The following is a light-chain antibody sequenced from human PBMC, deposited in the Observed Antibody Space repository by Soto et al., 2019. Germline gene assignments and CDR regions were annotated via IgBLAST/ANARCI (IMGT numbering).Light chain of an antibody. CDR2: AAS. J-gene: IGKJ4*01. V-gene: IGKV1-39*01. Sequence: SINNYLSWYQQRPGKAPDLLIFAASTWQSGVPSRFSGSGSGTDFTLTISSLQPEDFATYYCLQSYRTELALGGRPKVDIK. CDR3: LQSYRTELA. CDR1: SINNY.